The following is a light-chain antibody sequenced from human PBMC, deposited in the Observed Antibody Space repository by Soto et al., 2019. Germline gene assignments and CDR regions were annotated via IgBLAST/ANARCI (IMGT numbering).Light chain of an antibody. CDR2: DVS. J-gene: IGLJ1*01. Sequence: QSALTQPASVSGSPGQSITISCTGTSSDVGGYNYVSWYQQHPGKAPKLMIYDVSNRPSGVSNRFSGSKSGNTASLTISGLQAEDEADYYCSSYTCSSTLIFGTGTKLTV. CDR3: SSYTCSSTLI. V-gene: IGLV2-14*01. CDR1: SSDVGGYNY.